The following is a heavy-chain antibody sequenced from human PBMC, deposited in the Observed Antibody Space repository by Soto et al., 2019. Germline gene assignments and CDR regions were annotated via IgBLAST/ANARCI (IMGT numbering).Heavy chain of an antibody. CDR2: IYSGGST. D-gene: IGHD2-2*01. J-gene: IGHJ6*02. Sequence: EVQLVETGGGLIQPGGSLRLSCAASGFTVSSNYMSWVRQAPGKGLEWVSVIYSGGSTYYADSVKGRFTISRDNSKNTLYLQMNSLRAEDTAVYYCERDRPGPAGSMDVWGQGTTVTVSS. CDR1: GFTVSSNY. V-gene: IGHV3-53*02. CDR3: ERDRPGPAGSMDV.